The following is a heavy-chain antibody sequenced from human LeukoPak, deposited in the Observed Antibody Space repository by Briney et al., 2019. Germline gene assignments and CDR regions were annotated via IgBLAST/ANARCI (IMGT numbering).Heavy chain of an antibody. CDR1: GFTFSSYG. V-gene: IGHV3-21*05. CDR2: ISSTSIYT. J-gene: IGHJ4*02. D-gene: IGHD4-23*01. Sequence: GGSLRLSCAASGFTFSSYGMHWVRQAPGKGLEWVSDISSTSIYTNYADSVKGRFTISRDNSKNTLYLQMNSLRAEDTAVYYCARDGGTSHFDYWGQGTLVTVSS. CDR3: ARDGGTSHFDY.